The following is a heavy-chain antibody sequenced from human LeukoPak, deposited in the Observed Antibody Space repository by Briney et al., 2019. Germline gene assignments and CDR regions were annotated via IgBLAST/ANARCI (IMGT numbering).Heavy chain of an antibody. CDR2: ISSSSSYI. V-gene: IGHV3-21*01. CDR1: GFTFSSYS. Sequence: GGSLRLSCAASGFTFSSYSMNWVRQAPGKGLEWVSSISSSSSYIYYADSVKGRFTISRDNAKNSLYLQMNSLRAEDTAVYYCARYYDVDTAVVTSSPYYMDVWGKGTTVTVSS. CDR3: ARYYDVDTAVVTSSPYYMDV. D-gene: IGHD5-18*01. J-gene: IGHJ6*03.